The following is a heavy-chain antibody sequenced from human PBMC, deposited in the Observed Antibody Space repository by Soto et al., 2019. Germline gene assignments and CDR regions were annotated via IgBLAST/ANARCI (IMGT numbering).Heavy chain of an antibody. V-gene: IGHV3-66*01. Sequence: GWSLRLSCAASGFTVSSNYMSWVRQAPGKGLEWVSFIYSGGSTYYADSVKGRFTISRDNSKDTLYLQMNSLRAEDTAVYYCARVADQCSSTSCYNNFDYWCQGTRVTVSX. CDR3: ARVADQCSSTSCYNNFDY. D-gene: IGHD2-2*02. CDR1: GFTVSSNY. CDR2: IYSGGST. J-gene: IGHJ4*02.